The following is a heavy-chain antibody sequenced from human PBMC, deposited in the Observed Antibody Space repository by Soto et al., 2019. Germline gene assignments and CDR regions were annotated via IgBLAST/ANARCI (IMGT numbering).Heavy chain of an antibody. Sequence: SETISLPWTVAGGSSSSSIYYWGCIRKPPGKGLEWIGSIYYSGSTNYNPSLKSRVTMSVDTSKNQFSLKLTSVNAADTAVYYCTRGGDASKNGHWGQGTLVTVSS. CDR3: TRGGDASKNGH. CDR2: IYYSGST. V-gene: IGHV4-39*07. CDR1: GGSSSSSIYY. J-gene: IGHJ4*02. D-gene: IGHD2-21*01.